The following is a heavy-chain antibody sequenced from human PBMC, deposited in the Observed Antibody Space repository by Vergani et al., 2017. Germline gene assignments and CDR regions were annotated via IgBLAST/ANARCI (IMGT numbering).Heavy chain of an antibody. CDR2: IYYSGST. CDR1: GGSISSSSYY. V-gene: IGHV4-39*01. Sequence: QVQLQESGPGLVKPSETLSLTCTVSGGSISSSSYYWGWIRQPPGKGLEWIGSIYYSGSTYYTPSLKSRVTISVDTSKNQFSLTLSSVTAADTAVYYCAARRDYDDAFDIWGQGTMVTVSS. D-gene: IGHD4-17*01. J-gene: IGHJ3*02. CDR3: AARRDYDDAFDI.